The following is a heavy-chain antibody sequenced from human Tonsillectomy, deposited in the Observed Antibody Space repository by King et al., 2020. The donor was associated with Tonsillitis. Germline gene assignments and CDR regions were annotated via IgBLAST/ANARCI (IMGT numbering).Heavy chain of an antibody. D-gene: IGHD2-8*01. CDR2: ISVSGGNT. Sequence: VQLVESGGGVVQLGGSLRLSCAASGFTLNTYAMSWVRQAPGKGLEWVSGISVSGGNTYYADSVKGRFTISRDNSKNTLSLRMNSLRAEDTAVYHCAKELSRIESPFDIWGQGTVVTVSS. V-gene: IGHV3-23*04. CDR1: GFTLNTYA. J-gene: IGHJ3*02. CDR3: AKELSRIESPFDI.